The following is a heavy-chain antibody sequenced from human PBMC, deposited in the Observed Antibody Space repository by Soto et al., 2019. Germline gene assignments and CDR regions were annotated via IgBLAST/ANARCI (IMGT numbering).Heavy chain of an antibody. CDR3: ARGHYGSGGPYYYYGMDV. CDR1: GFTFSSYD. V-gene: IGHV3-13*05. Sequence: GGSLRLSCAASGFTFSSYDMHWVRQATGKGLEWVSAIGTAGDPYYPGSVKGRFTISRENAKNSLYLHMNSLRAGDTAVYYCARGHYGSGGPYYYYGMDVWGQGTTVTVSS. J-gene: IGHJ6*02. D-gene: IGHD3-10*01. CDR2: IGTAGDP.